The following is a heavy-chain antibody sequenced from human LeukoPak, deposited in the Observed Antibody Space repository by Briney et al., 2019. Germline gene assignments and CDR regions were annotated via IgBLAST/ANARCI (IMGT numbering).Heavy chain of an antibody. V-gene: IGHV4-59*01. CDR2: IYYSGST. J-gene: IGHJ4*02. D-gene: IGHD6-13*01. CDR3: ARGIAAAGD. CDR1: GGSISSYY. Sequence: SETLSLTCTVSGGSISSYYWSWIRQPPGKGLEWIGYIYYSGSTNYNPSLKSRVTISVDTSKNQFSLKLSSVTAADTAVYYCARGIAAAGDWGQGTLVTVSS.